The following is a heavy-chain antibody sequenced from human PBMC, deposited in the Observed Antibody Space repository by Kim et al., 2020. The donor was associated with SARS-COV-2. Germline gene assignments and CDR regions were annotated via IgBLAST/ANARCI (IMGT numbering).Heavy chain of an antibody. CDR1: GGSFSGYY. V-gene: IGHV4-34*01. CDR3: ARGLISGYCSGGSCRRTRGMDV. J-gene: IGHJ6*02. CDR2: INHSGST. Sequence: SETLSLTCAVYGGSFSGYYWSWIRQPPGKGLEWIGEINHSGSTNYNPSLKSRVTISVDTSKNQFSLKLSSVTAADTAVYYCARGLISGYCSGGSCRRTRGMDVWGQGTTVTVSS. D-gene: IGHD2-15*01.